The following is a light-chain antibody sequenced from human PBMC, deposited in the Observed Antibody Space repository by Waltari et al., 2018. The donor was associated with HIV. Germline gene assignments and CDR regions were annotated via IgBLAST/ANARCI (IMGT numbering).Light chain of an antibody. V-gene: IGKV3-15*01. J-gene: IGKJ4*01. Sequence: EIVMTQSPAALSVFLGESVTLSCRASQSVKSDLAWYQKKPGQPPRLLIYDASIRATGIPARFTGSGSGTDFTLTISRLEPEDFAVYVCQHYGSFRLTFGGGTKVEIK. CDR2: DAS. CDR1: QSVKSD. CDR3: QHYGSFRLT.